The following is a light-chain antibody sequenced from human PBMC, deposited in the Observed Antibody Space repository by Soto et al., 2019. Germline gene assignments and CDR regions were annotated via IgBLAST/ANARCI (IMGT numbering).Light chain of an antibody. CDR2: GAS. Sequence: EIVLTQSPGTLSLSPGERATLSCRASQSVSSSYLAWFQQKAGQAPRLLIYGASSRATGIPDRFTGSGSGTDFTLTISRPEPEDFAVYYCQRYGSSPLFTFGPGTKVDIK. J-gene: IGKJ3*01. CDR3: QRYGSSPLFT. V-gene: IGKV3-20*01. CDR1: QSVSSSY.